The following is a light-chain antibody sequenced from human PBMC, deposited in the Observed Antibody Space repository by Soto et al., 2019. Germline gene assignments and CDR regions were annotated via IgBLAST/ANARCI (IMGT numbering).Light chain of an antibody. CDR2: DAS. J-gene: IGKJ2*01. Sequence: EVVLPQSPAPLSLSPGEIATLSCRASQSVSSYLAWYQQKPGQAPRLLIYDASNRATGIPARFSGSGSGADCTLTISSLEPEDFAVYYCQQRSNWPPKYTFGQGTKLEIK. CDR1: QSVSSY. CDR3: QQRSNWPPKYT. V-gene: IGKV3-11*01.